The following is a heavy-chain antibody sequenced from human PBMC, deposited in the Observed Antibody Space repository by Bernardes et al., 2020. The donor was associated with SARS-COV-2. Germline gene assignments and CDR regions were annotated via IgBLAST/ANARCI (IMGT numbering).Heavy chain of an antibody. CDR2: INPNSGGT. V-gene: IGHV1-2*04. J-gene: IGHJ5*02. CDR1: GYTFTGYY. D-gene: IGHD1-1*01. Sequence: ASVKVSCKASGYTFTGYYMHWVRQAPGQGLEWMGWINPNSGGTNYAQKFQGWVTMTRDTSISTAYMELSRLRSDDTAVYYCARDRDGTTRNRVTLPAPLHQGNRGNWFDLWGQGTLVTVSS. CDR3: ARDRDGTTRNRVTLPAPLHQGNRGNWFDL.